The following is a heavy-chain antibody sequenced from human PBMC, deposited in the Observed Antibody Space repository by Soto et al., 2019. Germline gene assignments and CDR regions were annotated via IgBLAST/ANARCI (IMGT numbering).Heavy chain of an antibody. CDR2: IYHSGST. V-gene: IGHV4-38-2*01. J-gene: IGHJ4*02. CDR1: GYSISSGYY. Sequence: PSETLSLTCAVSGYSISSGYYWGWIRQPPGKGLEWIGSIYHSGSTYYNPSLKSRVTISVDTSKNQFSLKLSSVTAADTAVYYCARHATIPSESFDYWGQGTLVTVSS. CDR3: ARHATIPSESFDY. D-gene: IGHD5-12*01.